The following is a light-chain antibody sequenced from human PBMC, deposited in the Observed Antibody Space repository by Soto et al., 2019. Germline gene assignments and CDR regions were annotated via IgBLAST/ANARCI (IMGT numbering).Light chain of an antibody. CDR3: QQYENYGT. J-gene: IGKJ1*01. CDR2: DAS. Sequence: DIQMTQSPSTLSATAGDRVTITCRASQSISSWLAWYQHKPGKAPKLLIYDASNLDSGVPSRFSGSGSGTEFSLTVSNLQPDDFATYYCQQYENYGTFGQGTRVEIK. V-gene: IGKV1-5*01. CDR1: QSISSW.